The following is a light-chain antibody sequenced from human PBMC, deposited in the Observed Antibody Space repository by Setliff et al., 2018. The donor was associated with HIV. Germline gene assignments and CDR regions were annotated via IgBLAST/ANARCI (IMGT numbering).Light chain of an antibody. Sequence: SYELTQAPSVSVAPGKTATIMCEGNNIGSKSVHWYKQQPGQAPVLVVYDDTDRPSGIPERFSGSNSGNTATLTISRAEAGDEADYFCQALDTTNDHRVFGGGTKVTVL. CDR2: DDT. J-gene: IGLJ3*02. CDR1: NIGSKS. CDR3: QALDTTNDHRV. V-gene: IGLV3-21*03.